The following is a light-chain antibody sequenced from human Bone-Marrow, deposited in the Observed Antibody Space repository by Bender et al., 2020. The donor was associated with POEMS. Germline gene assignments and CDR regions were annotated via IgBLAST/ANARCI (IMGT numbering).Light chain of an antibody. CDR2: EVS. CDR1: SSDVGSYNL. V-gene: IGLV2-23*02. Sequence: QSALTQPASVSGSPGQSITISCSGTSSDVGSYNLVSWYQQRPGKAPKLMIYEVSERPSAVSDRFSGSKSGNTASLTISGLQADDEAHYYCQSYDNGLNGWVFGGGTKLTVL. J-gene: IGLJ3*02. CDR3: QSYDNGLNGWV.